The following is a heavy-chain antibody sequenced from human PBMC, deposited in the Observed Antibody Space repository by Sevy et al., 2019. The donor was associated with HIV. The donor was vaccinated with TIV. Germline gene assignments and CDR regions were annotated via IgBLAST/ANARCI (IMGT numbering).Heavy chain of an antibody. V-gene: IGHV3-9*01. CDR3: AKDIAWRSAGYYSPYDY. CDR2: ISWNSGSI. Sequence: GGSLRLSCAASGFTFDDYAMHWVRQAPGKGLEWVSGISWNSGSIGYADSVKGRFTISRDNANNSLYLQMNSLRAEDSALYYCAKDIAWRSAGYYSPYDYWGQGTLVTVSS. CDR1: GFTFDDYA. J-gene: IGHJ4*02. D-gene: IGHD5-12*01.